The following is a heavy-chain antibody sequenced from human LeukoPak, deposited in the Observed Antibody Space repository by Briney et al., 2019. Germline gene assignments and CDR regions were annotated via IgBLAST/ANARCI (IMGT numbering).Heavy chain of an antibody. D-gene: IGHD1-26*01. CDR2: MYVSGST. Sequence: SETLSLTCTVSGVSITNYYWAWIRQPAGKGLEWIGRMYVSGSTNYNPSLKSRVTISIDKPKNQFSLKLRSVTAADTALYYCARDYLVGAPLDSWGQGTLVTVSS. J-gene: IGHJ4*02. CDR1: GVSITNYY. CDR3: ARDYLVGAPLDS. V-gene: IGHV4-4*07.